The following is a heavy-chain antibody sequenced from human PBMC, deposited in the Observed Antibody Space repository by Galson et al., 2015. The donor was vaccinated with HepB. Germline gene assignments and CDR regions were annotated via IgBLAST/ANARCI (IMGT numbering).Heavy chain of an antibody. D-gene: IGHD3-10*01. CDR2: ISAYNGNT. V-gene: IGHV1-18*04. Sequence: QSGAEVKKPGESLKISCKASGYTFTSYGISWVRQAPGQGLEWMGWISAYNGNTNYAQKLQGRVTMTTDTSTSTAYMELRSLRSDDTAVYYCARIILLWFGELSGGGDYWGQGTLVTVSS. CDR1: GYTFTSYG. CDR3: ARIILLWFGELSGGGDY. J-gene: IGHJ4*02.